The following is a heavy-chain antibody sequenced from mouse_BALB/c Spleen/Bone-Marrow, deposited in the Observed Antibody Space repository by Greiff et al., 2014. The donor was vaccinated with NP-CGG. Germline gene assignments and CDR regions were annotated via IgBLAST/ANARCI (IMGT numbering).Heavy chain of an antibody. V-gene: IGHV3-6*02. CDR1: GYSITSSYY. Sequence: EVQLQQSGPGLVKPSQSLSLTCSVTGYSITSSYYWNWIRQFPGNKLEWMGYISYGGINNYNPSLKNRISITRDTSKNQFFLRLNSVTTEDTATYYCAALWSEGSYFDYWGQGATLTVSS. CDR2: ISYGGIN. J-gene: IGHJ2*01. CDR3: AALWSEGSYFDY.